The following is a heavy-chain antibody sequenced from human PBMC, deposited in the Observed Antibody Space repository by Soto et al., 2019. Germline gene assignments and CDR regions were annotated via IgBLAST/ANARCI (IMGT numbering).Heavy chain of an antibody. Sequence: ASVKVSCKASGYTLTSYYMHWVRQAPGQGLEWMGIINPSGGSTSYAQKFQGRVTMTRDTSTSTVYMELSSLRSEDTAVYYCARTPIGYCTNGVCYTNYYYGMDVWGQGTTVTVSS. V-gene: IGHV1-46*01. D-gene: IGHD2-8*01. CDR1: GYTLTSYY. J-gene: IGHJ6*02. CDR2: INPSGGST. CDR3: ARTPIGYCTNGVCYTNYYYGMDV.